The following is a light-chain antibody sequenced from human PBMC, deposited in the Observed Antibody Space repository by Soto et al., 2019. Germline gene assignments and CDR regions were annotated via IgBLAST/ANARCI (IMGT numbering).Light chain of an antibody. CDR2: WAS. CDR1: XSVLYSSNNKNY. CDR3: QQYYSSPWT. V-gene: IGKV4-1*01. J-gene: IGKJ1*01. Sequence: QSPDSLAVSLGERATINCRXXXSVLYSSNNKNYLAWFQQKPGQPPKLLIYWASTRESGVPDRFSGSGSGTDFTLTISSLQAEDVAVYYCQQYYSSPWTFGQGTKVEIK.